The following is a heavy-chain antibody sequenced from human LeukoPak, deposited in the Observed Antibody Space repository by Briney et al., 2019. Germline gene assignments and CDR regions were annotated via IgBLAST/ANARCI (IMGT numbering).Heavy chain of an antibody. J-gene: IGHJ4*02. CDR1: GDTFSNYA. Sequence: SVKVSCKASGDTFSNYAISWVRQAPGQGLEWMGGIIPIFGTAKYAQKFQGRVTITADTSTSTAYMELSSLRSDDTAVYYCARINYRPIIKFFDFWGQGTLVTVSS. D-gene: IGHD4-11*01. CDR2: IIPIFGTA. V-gene: IGHV1-69*06. CDR3: ARINYRPIIKFFDF.